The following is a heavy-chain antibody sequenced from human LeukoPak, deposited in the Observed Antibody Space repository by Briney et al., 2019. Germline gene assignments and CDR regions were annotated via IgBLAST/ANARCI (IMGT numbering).Heavy chain of an antibody. J-gene: IGHJ4*02. CDR3: ARDDCGDTCYPGGY. D-gene: IGHD2-21*01. CDR2: INAGNGDT. CDR1: GYTFTKYV. V-gene: IGHV1-3*01. Sequence: ASVKVSCKASGYTFTKYVVHWVRQAPGQRPEWTGWINAGNGDTKYSQNFQDRVTITRDTSANTAYMELSSLTSEDTALYYCARDDCGDTCYPGGYWGQGTLVTVSS.